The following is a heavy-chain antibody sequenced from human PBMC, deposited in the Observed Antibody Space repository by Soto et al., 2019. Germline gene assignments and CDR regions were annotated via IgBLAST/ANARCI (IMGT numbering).Heavy chain of an antibody. J-gene: IGHJ6*02. CDR1: GFTFSSYA. V-gene: IGHV3-23*01. D-gene: IGHD3-10*01. CDR3: AKDMVRGVIGYYYYGMDV. Sequence: GGSLRLSCAASGFTFSSYAMSWVRQAPGKGLEWVSAISGSGGSTYYADSVKGRFTISRDNSKNTLYLQMNSLRAEDTAVYYCAKDMVRGVIGYYYYGMDVWGQGTTVTVSS. CDR2: ISGSGGST.